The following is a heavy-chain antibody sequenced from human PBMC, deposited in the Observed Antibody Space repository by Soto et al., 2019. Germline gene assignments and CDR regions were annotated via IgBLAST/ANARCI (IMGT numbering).Heavy chain of an antibody. V-gene: IGHV4-31*03. D-gene: IGHD3-22*01. CDR2: IYYSGST. CDR3: AGVRRFYYDSSGYLGDAFDI. CDR1: GGSISSGGYY. Sequence: QVQLQESGPGLVKPSQTLSLTCTVSGGSISSGGYYWSWIRQHPGKGLEWIGYIYYSGSTYYNPYLKCRVTISVDTSKNQFSLKLSSVTAADTAVYYCAGVRRFYYDSSGYLGDAFDIWGQGTMVTVSS. J-gene: IGHJ3*02.